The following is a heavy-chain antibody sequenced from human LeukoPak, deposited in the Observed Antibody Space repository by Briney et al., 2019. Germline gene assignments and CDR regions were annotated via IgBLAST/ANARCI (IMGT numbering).Heavy chain of an antibody. V-gene: IGHV3-11*01. J-gene: IGHJ6*03. CDR2: ISSGSGAAV. CDR3: VRVGNRDQDYYYSYMDV. CDR1: GFTFGDYY. Sequence: PGGSLRLSCAASGFTFGDYYMSWIRQAPGRGLEWVSYISSGSGAAVYYADSVRGRFTNSRDNAQNSLYLQMDSLRAEDTALYYCVRVGNRDQDYYYSYMDVWGRGSTVTVSS. D-gene: IGHD5-24*01.